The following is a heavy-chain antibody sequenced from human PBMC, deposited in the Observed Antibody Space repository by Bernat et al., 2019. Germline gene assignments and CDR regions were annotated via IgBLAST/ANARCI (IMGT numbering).Heavy chain of an antibody. Sequence: QLQLQESGSGLVKPLQTLSLTCAVSGGTISSGGYSWSWIRQPPGKGLEWIGYINRSGSTYYNPALKSRVTITVDRYTNQFLLKLSSGTAADEAVYYCGRTTSGPTFYFDYWGQGTLVTVSS. D-gene: IGHD3-10*01. CDR1: GGTISSGGYS. CDR3: GRTTSGPTFYFDY. CDR2: INRSGST. V-gene: IGHV4-30-2*01. J-gene: IGHJ4*02.